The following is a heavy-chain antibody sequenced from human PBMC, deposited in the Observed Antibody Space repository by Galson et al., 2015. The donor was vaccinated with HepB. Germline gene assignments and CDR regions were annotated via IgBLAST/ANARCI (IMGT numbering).Heavy chain of an antibody. CDR2: TYYRSKWYN. CDR3: ARDYYYDSSGISPPGAFDI. Sequence: CAISGDSVSSNSAAWNWVRQSPSRGLEWLGRTYYRSKWYNDYAVSVKSRITINPDTSKNQFSLQLNSVTPEDTAVYYCARDYYYDSSGISPPGAFDIWGQGTMVTVSS. CDR1: GDSVSSNSAA. J-gene: IGHJ3*02. V-gene: IGHV6-1*01. D-gene: IGHD3-22*01.